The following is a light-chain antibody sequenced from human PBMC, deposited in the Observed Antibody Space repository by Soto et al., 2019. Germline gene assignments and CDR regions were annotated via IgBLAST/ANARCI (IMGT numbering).Light chain of an antibody. J-gene: IGLJ1*01. CDR1: SSDVGSYNL. CDR3: CSYGGRSTYV. V-gene: IGLV2-23*01. CDR2: EDT. Sequence: QSALTQPASVSGSPGQLITISCTGTSSDVGSYNLVSWYQQHPGKAPKLMIYEDTKRPSGVSNRFSGSKSANTASLTISGLQPEDEADYFCCSYGGRSTYVFGTGTKVTVL.